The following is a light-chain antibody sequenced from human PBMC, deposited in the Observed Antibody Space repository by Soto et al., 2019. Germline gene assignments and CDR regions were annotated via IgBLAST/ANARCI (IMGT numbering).Light chain of an antibody. CDR3: SSYTSSSTLV. J-gene: IGLJ2*01. CDR1: SSHVGGYNY. Sequence: QSALTQPASVSGSPGQSFTISCTGTSSHVGGYNYVSWYQQHPGKAPKLMIYEVSNRHSGVSNRFSGSKSGNTASLTISGLQAEDEADYYCSSYTSSSTLVFGGGTKLTVL. V-gene: IGLV2-14*01. CDR2: EVS.